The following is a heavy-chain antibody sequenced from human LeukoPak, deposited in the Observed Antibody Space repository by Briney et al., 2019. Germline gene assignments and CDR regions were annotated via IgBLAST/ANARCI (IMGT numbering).Heavy chain of an antibody. Sequence: GGSLRLSCAGSGFTFSNYAMHWVRQAPGKGLEYVAAISSKGDIIYYANSVKGRFTISRDNAKNSLYLQMNSLRAEDTAVYYCARDDSSGYYHYYYYYMDVWGKGTTVTVSS. CDR1: GFTFSNYA. J-gene: IGHJ6*03. D-gene: IGHD3-22*01. CDR3: ARDDSSGYYHYYYYYMDV. V-gene: IGHV3-64*01. CDR2: ISSKGDII.